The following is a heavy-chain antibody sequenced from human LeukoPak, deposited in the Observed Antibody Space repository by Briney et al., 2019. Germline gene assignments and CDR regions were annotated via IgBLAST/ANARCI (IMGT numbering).Heavy chain of an antibody. D-gene: IGHD2-2*02. CDR2: IYYSGST. J-gene: IGHJ6*03. V-gene: IGHV4-59*01. CDR3: ARGSHCSSTSCYSQTYYYYMDV. CDR1: GGSISSYY. Sequence: SETLSLTCTVSGGSISSYYWSWIRQPPGKGLEWIGYIYYSGSTNYNPSLKSRVTISVDTSKNQFSLKLSSVTAADTAVYYCARGSHCSSTSCYSQTYYYYMDVWGKGTTVTVSS.